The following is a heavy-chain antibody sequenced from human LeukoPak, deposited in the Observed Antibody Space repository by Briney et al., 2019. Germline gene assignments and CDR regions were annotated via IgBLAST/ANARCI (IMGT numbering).Heavy chain of an antibody. CDR3: ARDTRDFWSGYYYYFDY. Sequence: ASVTVSCKASGYTFTSYGISWVRQAPGQGLEWMGWISGYNGNTNYAQKLQGRVTMTTDTSTSTAYMELRSLRSDDTAVYYCARDTRDFWSGYYYYFDYWGQGTLVTVSS. J-gene: IGHJ4*02. V-gene: IGHV1-18*01. CDR2: ISGYNGNT. D-gene: IGHD3-3*01. CDR1: GYTFTSYG.